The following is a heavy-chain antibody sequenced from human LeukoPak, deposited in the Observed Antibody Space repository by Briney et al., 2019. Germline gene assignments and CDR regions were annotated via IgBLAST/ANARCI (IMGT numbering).Heavy chain of an antibody. V-gene: IGHV3-66*01. Sequence: PGGSLRLSCAASGFTVSSNYMNWVRQAPGKGLEWVSVIYSGGSTNYADSVKGRFTISRDNSKNTLYLQMNSLGAEDSAVYYCAGASGGYFSFDYWGQGTLATVSS. CDR1: GFTVSSNY. D-gene: IGHD1-26*01. CDR2: IYSGGST. CDR3: AGASGGYFSFDY. J-gene: IGHJ4*02.